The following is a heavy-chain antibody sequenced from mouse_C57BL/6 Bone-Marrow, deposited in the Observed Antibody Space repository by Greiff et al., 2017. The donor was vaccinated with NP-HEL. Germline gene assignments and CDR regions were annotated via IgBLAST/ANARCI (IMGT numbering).Heavy chain of an antibody. CDR1: GYAFTNYL. V-gene: IGHV1-54*01. CDR2: INPGSGGT. D-gene: IGHD2-4*01. CDR3: ARFDYPFAY. Sequence: QVQLKESGAELVRPGTSVKVSCKASGYAFTNYLIEWVKQRPGQGLEWIGVINPGSGGTNYNEKFKGKATLTADKSSSTAYMQLSSLTSEDSAVYFCARFDYPFAYWGQGTLVTVSA. J-gene: IGHJ3*01.